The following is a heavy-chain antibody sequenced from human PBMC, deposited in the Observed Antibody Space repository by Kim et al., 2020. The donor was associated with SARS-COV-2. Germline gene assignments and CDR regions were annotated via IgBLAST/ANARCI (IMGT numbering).Heavy chain of an antibody. CDR2: ISTNTGNP. CDR1: GYTLTDSA. CDR3: AKNRRYSTSGLRYFDH. D-gene: IGHD6-6*01. V-gene: IGHV7-4-1*02. J-gene: IGHJ4*02. Sequence: ASVNVSCKASGYTLTDSAMNWVRQAPGQGLEWMGWISTNTGNPTYAQDFTGRFVFSLDTSVNTAYLQINSLKAEDTAVYYCAKNRRYSTSGLRYFDHWGQGTLVTVAS.